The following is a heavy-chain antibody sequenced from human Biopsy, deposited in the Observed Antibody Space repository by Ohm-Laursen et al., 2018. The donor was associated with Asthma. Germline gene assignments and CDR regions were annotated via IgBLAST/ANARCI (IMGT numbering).Heavy chain of an antibody. Sequence: ASVKVSCKASGGTFSDYPFTWVRQAPGQGLEWMGGIIPIFDTPNSAQKFKGRVTITADESSSTAYMELSSLRSEDTAVYYCASETGHSYGSGSEYYFDYWGLGTLVTVSS. CDR1: GGTFSDYP. J-gene: IGHJ4*02. V-gene: IGHV1-69*13. D-gene: IGHD3-10*01. CDR3: ASETGHSYGSGSEYYFDY. CDR2: IIPIFDTP.